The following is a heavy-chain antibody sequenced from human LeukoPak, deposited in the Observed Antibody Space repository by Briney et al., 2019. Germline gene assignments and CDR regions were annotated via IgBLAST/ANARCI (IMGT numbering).Heavy chain of an antibody. J-gene: IGHJ4*02. CDR2: IYTSGST. CDR1: GGSISSGSYY. CDR3: RGYCSSTSCYTVDY. D-gene: IGHD2-2*02. Sequence: SQTLSLTCTFSGGSISSGSYYWRWIRQPAGKGLEWIGRIYTSGSTNYNPSLKSRVTISVDTSKNQFSLKLSSVTAADTAVYYCRGYCSSTSCYTVDYWGQGTLVTVSS. V-gene: IGHV4-61*02.